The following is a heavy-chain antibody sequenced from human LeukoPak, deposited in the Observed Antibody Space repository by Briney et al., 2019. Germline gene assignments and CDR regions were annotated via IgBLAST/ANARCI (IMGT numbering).Heavy chain of an antibody. V-gene: IGHV4-30-4*01. J-gene: IGHJ4*01. CDR3: ARFGTY. Sequence: SQTLSLTCTVSGGSISSGDYYWSWIRQPPGKGLEWIGEINPSGSANYNPSLKSRVTISVDTSKNQFSLKLSSVTAADTAVYYCARFGTYWGQEPWSPSPQ. CDR2: INPSGSA. D-gene: IGHD3-10*01. CDR1: GGSISSGDYY.